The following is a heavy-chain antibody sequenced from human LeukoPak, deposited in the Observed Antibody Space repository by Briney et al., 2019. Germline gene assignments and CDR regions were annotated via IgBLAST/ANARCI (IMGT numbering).Heavy chain of an antibody. CDR1: GYTFTGYY. Sequence: ASVKVSCKASGYTFTGYYMHWVRQAPGQRLEWMGWINAGNGNTKYSQKFQGRVTITRDTSASTAYMELSSLRSEDTAVYYCARDRGYSSSWYLYNWFDPWGQGTLVTVSS. CDR3: ARDRGYSSSWYLYNWFDP. CDR2: INAGNGNT. D-gene: IGHD6-13*01. V-gene: IGHV1-3*01. J-gene: IGHJ5*02.